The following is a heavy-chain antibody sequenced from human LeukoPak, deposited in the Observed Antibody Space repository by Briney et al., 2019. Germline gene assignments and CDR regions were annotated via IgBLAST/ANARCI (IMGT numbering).Heavy chain of an antibody. Sequence: SETLSLTCTVSGGSISSYYWSWIRQPPGEGLEWIGYIYTSGSTNYNPTLKSRVTTSVDTSKNQFSLKLSSVTAADTAVYYCARTPSPYYYDSSGYSPNHYYYYMDVWGKGTTVTVSS. V-gene: IGHV4-4*09. CDR2: IYTSGST. J-gene: IGHJ6*03. CDR1: GGSISSYY. CDR3: ARTPSPYYYDSSGYSPNHYYYYMDV. D-gene: IGHD3-22*01.